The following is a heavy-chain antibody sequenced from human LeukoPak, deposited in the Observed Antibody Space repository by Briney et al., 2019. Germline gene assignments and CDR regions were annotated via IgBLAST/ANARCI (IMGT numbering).Heavy chain of an antibody. J-gene: IGHJ6*03. CDR2: IIPIFGRA. CDR3: VSVGATKVDYYYYMDV. D-gene: IGHD1-26*01. V-gene: IGHV1-69*05. Sequence: SVKVSCKASGGTFSSYAISWVRQAPGQGLEWMGGIIPIFGRAKYEQTFQRRVTITTHASTSTAYMELRSLRSDDTAVYYCVSVGATKVDYYYYMDVWGKGTTVTVSS. CDR1: GGTFSSYA.